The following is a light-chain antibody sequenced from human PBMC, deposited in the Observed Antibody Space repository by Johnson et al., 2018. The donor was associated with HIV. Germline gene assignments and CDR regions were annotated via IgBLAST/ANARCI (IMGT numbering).Light chain of an antibody. CDR2: DNN. J-gene: IGLJ1*01. Sequence: HSVLTQPPSVSAAPGQKVTISCSGSSSNIGNNYVSWYQHLPGTAPKVLIFDNNKRPSGIPDRFSGSKSGTSATLGITGLQTGDEADYYCGTWDSNLSVYVFGTGTKVSVL. CDR3: GTWDSNLSVYV. V-gene: IGLV1-51*01. CDR1: SSNIGNNY.